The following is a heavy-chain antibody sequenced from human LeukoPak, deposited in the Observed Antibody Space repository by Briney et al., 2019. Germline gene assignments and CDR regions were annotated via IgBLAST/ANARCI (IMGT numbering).Heavy chain of an antibody. Sequence: GGGLRPSRSASGNTFSNARATWGRPAPGKGVGGVGRIYRSSNGETTDYGAPVKGRFTMSRDDSKNTLYLQMNSLKTEDTAVYYCTTYSSGSCPFWGQGTLVTVSS. CDR2: IYRSSNGETT. CDR1: GNTFSNAR. V-gene: IGHV3-15*01. CDR3: TTYSSGSCPF. D-gene: IGHD6-19*01. J-gene: IGHJ4*02.